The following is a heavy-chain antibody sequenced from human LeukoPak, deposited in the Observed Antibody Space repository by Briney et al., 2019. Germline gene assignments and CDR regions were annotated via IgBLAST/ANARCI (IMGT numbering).Heavy chain of an antibody. J-gene: IGHJ4*02. Sequence: SETLSLTCTVSGGSISSYYWSWIRQPPGKGLEWIGYIYYSGSTNYNPSLKSRVTISVDTSKNQFSLKLSSVTAADTAVYYCVRAVAGTFYYWGQGTLVTVSS. CDR1: GGSISSYY. D-gene: IGHD6-19*01. V-gene: IGHV4-59*01. CDR2: IYYSGST. CDR3: VRAVAGTFYY.